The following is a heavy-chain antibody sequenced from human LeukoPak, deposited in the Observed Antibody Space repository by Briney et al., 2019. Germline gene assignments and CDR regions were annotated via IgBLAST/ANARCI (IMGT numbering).Heavy chain of an antibody. CDR3: ARAWTTVTANYYFDY. D-gene: IGHD4-11*01. CDR1: GGTFSSYA. V-gene: IGHV1-69*04. J-gene: IGHJ4*02. CDR2: IIPILGIA. Sequence: ASVKVSCKASGGTFSSYAISWVRQAPGQGLEWMGRIIPILGIANYAQKFQGRVTITADKSTSTAYMGLSSLRSEDTAVYYCARAWTTVTANYYFDYWGQGTLVTVSS.